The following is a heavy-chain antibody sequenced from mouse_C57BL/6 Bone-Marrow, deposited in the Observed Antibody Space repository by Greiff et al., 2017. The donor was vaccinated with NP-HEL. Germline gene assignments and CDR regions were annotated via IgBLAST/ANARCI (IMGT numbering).Heavy chain of an antibody. CDR1: GYTFTSYW. D-gene: IGHD2-2*01. CDR2: IDPSDSYT. V-gene: IGHV1-69*01. J-gene: IGHJ4*01. CDR3: ASGSMVTTGYYYAMDY. Sequence: QVQLKQPGAELVMPGASVKLSCKASGYTFTSYWMHWVKQRPGQGLEWIGEIDPSDSYTNYNQKFKGKSTLTVDKSSSTAYMQLSSLTSEDSAVYYCASGSMVTTGYYYAMDYGGQGTSVTVSS.